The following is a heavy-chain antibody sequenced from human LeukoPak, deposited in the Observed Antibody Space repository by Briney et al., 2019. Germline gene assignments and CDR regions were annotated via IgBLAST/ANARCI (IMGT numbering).Heavy chain of an antibody. D-gene: IGHD2-21*01. V-gene: IGHV3-30*18. Sequence: PGGSLRLSCAASGFTFSSYGMHWVRQAPGKGLEWVAIITYDGSNKYYADSVKGRFTISRDDSKNTLYLQVNSLRAEDTAVYYCAKDSLAYCGGDCYSVDYYYYMDGWGKGTTVTVSS. CDR1: GFTFSSYG. CDR3: AKDSLAYCGGDCYSVDYYYYMDG. J-gene: IGHJ6*03. CDR2: ITYDGSNK.